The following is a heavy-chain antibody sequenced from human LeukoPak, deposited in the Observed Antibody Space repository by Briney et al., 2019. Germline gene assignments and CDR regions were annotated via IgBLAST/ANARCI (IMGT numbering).Heavy chain of an antibody. CDR3: ARDRDYTEEVATNAFDI. D-gene: IGHD5-12*01. J-gene: IGHJ3*02. CDR1: GGSISSSSSY. CDR2: IYYSGST. Sequence: SETLSLTCIVSGGSISSSSSYWGWIRQPPGKGLEWIGSIYYSGSTYYNPSLKSRVTISVDTSKNQFSLKLSSVTAAGTAVYYCARDRDYTEEVATNAFDIWGQGTMVTVSS. V-gene: IGHV4-39*02.